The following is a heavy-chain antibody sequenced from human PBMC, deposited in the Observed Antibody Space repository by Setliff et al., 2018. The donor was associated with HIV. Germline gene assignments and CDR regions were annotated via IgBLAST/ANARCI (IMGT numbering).Heavy chain of an antibody. V-gene: IGHV3-48*01. D-gene: IGHD4-17*01. CDR2: INTTSSPM. CDR1: GFTFTSYE. Sequence: PGGSLRLSCVASGFTFTSYEFNWVRRAPGKGLEWVSYINTTSSPMYYADSVKGRFTISRDNSKNTLYLQMNSLKAEDTAVFYCARSYGDYEKLIDYWGQGTLVTVSS. CDR3: ARSYGDYEKLIDY. J-gene: IGHJ4*02.